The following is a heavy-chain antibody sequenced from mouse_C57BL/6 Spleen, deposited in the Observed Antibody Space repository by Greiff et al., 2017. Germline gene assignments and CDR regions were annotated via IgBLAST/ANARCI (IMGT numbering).Heavy chain of an antibody. V-gene: IGHV1-15*01. Sequence: QVQLKESGAELVRPGASVTLSCKASGYTFTDYEMHWVKQTPVHGLEWIGAIDPETGGTAYNQKFKGKAILTADKSSSTAYMELRSLTSEDSAVYYCTRRVATPFYAMDYWGQGTSVTVSS. CDR2: IDPETGGT. J-gene: IGHJ4*01. D-gene: IGHD1-1*01. CDR1: GYTFTDYE. CDR3: TRRVATPFYAMDY.